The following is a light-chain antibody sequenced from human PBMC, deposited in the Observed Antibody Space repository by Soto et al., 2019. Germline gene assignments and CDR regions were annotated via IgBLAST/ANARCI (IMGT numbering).Light chain of an antibody. J-gene: IGLJ3*02. Sequence: QSVLTQPASVSGSAGQSITISCSGTMRDVGAYNLVSWYQQHPGTAPKLIIYDVRNRPSGISSRFSGSRPGNTDSLTISGYQPEDEGDYYCSAYTARSTLVFGTGTKLTVL. CDR2: DVR. V-gene: IGLV2-14*03. CDR1: MRDVGAYNL. CDR3: SAYTARSTLV.